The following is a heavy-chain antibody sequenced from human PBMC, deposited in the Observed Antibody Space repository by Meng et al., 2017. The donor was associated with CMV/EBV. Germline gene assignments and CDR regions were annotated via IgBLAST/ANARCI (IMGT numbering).Heavy chain of an antibody. CDR1: GFTFSSYA. D-gene: IGHD2-2*01. CDR2: ISGSGGST. J-gene: IGHJ6*02. Sequence: GGSLRLSCAASGFTFSSYAMSWVRQAPGKGLEWVSAISGSGGSTYYSDSVKGRFTSSRDNSKNTLYRQMNSLRAEDTAIYYCAKHLRYCSSTSCRKRDYYYYYGMDVWGQGTTVTVSS. CDR3: AKHLRYCSSTSCRKRDYYYYYGMDV. V-gene: IGHV3-23*01.